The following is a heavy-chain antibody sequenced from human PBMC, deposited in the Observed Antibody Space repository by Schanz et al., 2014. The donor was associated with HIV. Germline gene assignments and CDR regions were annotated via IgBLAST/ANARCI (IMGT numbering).Heavy chain of an antibody. V-gene: IGHV3-21*06. Sequence: EQLVESGGGVVQPGRSLRLSCAASGFTYRNYGMHWVRQAPGKGLEWVSSIGSGGGYKYYADSVNGRFTISRDNAKNSLHLQMSRLGAEDTAVYYCAREREESIAYYYYGMDVWGQGTTVTVSS. J-gene: IGHJ6*02. CDR1: GFTYRNYG. CDR2: IGSGGGYK. D-gene: IGHD1-26*01. CDR3: AREREESIAYYYYGMDV.